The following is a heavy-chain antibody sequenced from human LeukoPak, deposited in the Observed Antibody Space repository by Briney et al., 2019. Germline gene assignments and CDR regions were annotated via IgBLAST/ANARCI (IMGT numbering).Heavy chain of an antibody. CDR1: GGTFSSYA. Sequence: SVKVSCKASGGTFSSYAISWVRQAPGQGLEWMGGIIPIFGTANYAQKFQGRVTITTDESTSTAYMELSSLRSEDAAVYYCARSGGTNAPFDPWGQGTLVTVSS. V-gene: IGHV1-69*05. J-gene: IGHJ5*02. D-gene: IGHD2-8*01. CDR3: ARSGGTNAPFDP. CDR2: IIPIFGTA.